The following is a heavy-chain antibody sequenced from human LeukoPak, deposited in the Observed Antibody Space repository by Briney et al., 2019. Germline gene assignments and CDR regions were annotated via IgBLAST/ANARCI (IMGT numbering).Heavy chain of an antibody. Sequence: SETLSLTCAVYGGSFSGYYWSWIRQPPGKGLEWIGYIYYSGSTYYNPSLKSRVTISVDTSKNQFSLKLSSVTAADTAVYYCARDPIVGATTGAFDIWGQGTMVTVSS. CDR1: GGSFSGYY. CDR3: ARDPIVGATTGAFDI. J-gene: IGHJ3*02. V-gene: IGHV4-30-4*08. D-gene: IGHD1-26*01. CDR2: IYYSGST.